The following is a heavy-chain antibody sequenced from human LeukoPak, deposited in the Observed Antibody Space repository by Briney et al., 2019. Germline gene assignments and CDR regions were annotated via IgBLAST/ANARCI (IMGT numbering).Heavy chain of an antibody. CDR2: ISGSGGST. V-gene: IGHV3-23*01. CDR1: GSTFSSYA. Sequence: TGGSLRLSCAASGSTFSSYAMSWVRQAPGKGLEWVSAISGSGGSTYYADSVKGRFTISRDNSKNTLYLQMNSLRAEDTAVYYCAKDRVGATRVNWFDPWGQGTLVTVSS. J-gene: IGHJ5*02. CDR3: AKDRVGATRVNWFDP. D-gene: IGHD1-26*01.